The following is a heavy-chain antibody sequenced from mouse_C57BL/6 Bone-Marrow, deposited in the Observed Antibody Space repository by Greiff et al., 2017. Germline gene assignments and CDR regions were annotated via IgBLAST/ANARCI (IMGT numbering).Heavy chain of an antibody. CDR1: GYTFTSYG. D-gene: IGHD2-2*01. Sequence: QVQLQQSGAELARPGASVKLSCKASGYTFTSYGISWVKQRTGQGLEWIGEIYPRSGNTYYNEKFKGKATLTADKSSSTAYMELRSLPSEDAAVYCCARGGGVMVTTSFAYWGQGTLVTVSA. J-gene: IGHJ3*01. CDR3: ARGGGVMVTTSFAY. CDR2: IYPRSGNT. V-gene: IGHV1-81*01.